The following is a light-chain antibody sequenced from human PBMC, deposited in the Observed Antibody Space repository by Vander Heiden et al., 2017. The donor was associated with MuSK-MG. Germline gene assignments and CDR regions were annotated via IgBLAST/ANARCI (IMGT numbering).Light chain of an antibody. CDR1: QSISSY. CDR2: AAS. V-gene: IGKV1-39*01. Sequence: LQMTQSPSSLSASVGDRVTINCRGSQSISSYLNWYQQKPGKAPKLLIDAASSLQSGVPSRFSGSGSGTDVTLTISSLQPEDFATYYCQQSYSTPFTFGPGTKVDIK. CDR3: QQSYSTPFT. J-gene: IGKJ3*01.